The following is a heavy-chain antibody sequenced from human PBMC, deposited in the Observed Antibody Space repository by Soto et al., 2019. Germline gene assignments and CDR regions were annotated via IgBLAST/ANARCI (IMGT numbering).Heavy chain of an antibody. CDR3: ASFSNRMTTVTTVGGSYYYYYGMDV. CDR1: VFTFSSYE. V-gene: IGHV3-48*03. CDR2: ISSSGSTI. D-gene: IGHD4-4*01. J-gene: IGHJ6*02. Sequence: PGGSVRLSCAASVFTFSSYEMNCVRQAPGKWLEWVSYISSSGSTIYYADSVKGRFTISRDNAKNSLYLQMNSLRAEDTAVYYCASFSNRMTTVTTVGGSYYYYYGMDVWGQGTTVTVSS.